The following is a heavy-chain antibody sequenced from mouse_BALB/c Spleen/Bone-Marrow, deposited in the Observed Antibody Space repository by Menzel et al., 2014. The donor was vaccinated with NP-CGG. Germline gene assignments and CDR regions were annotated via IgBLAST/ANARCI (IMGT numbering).Heavy chain of an antibody. Sequence: EVQVVESGPGLVKPSQSLSLTCTVTGYSITSDYAWHWIRQFPGSKLEWMGYISYGGSTSYSPYLKSRISITRDTSKNQFFLQLNSVTNEDTATYYCARSADWYFDVWGAGTTVTVSS. CDR1: GYSITSDYA. CDR3: ARSADWYFDV. CDR2: ISYGGST. J-gene: IGHJ1*01. V-gene: IGHV3-2*02.